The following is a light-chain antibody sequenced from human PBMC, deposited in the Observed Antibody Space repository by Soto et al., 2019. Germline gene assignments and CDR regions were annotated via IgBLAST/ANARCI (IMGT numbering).Light chain of an antibody. CDR1: QSVDSN. V-gene: IGKV3-15*01. CDR3: QQYNNMPRT. Sequence: EIGMTQSPATLSVPPGERATLSCRASQSVDSNLAWYQQKPGQAPRILIYDASTRATGIPARISGSGSGTEFTLTISSLQSDEFAVYYCQQYNNMPRTFGQGTKVDTK. J-gene: IGKJ1*01. CDR2: DAS.